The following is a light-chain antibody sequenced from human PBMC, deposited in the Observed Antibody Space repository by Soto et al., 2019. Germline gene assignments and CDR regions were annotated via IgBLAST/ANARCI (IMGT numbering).Light chain of an antibody. J-gene: IGLJ3*02. Sequence: QSALTQPASVSGSPGQSITISCTGTSSDVGSYNLVSWYQQHPGKAPKLMIYEGSKRPSGVSNRFSDSKSGNTASLTISGLQAEDEADYYCCSYAGSSPWVFGGGTKVTVL. CDR3: CSYAGSSPWV. CDR1: SSDVGSYNL. V-gene: IGLV2-23*01. CDR2: EGS.